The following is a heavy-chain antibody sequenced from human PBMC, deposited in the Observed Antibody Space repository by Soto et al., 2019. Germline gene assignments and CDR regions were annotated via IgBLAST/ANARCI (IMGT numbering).Heavy chain of an antibody. Sequence: SLRLSCAASGFTVSSNYMSWVRQAPGKGLEWVSVIYSGGSTYYADSVKGRFTISRDNSKNTLYLQMNSLRAEDTAVYYCAREVPPQPPSYYYGMDVWGQGTTVTVSS. J-gene: IGHJ6*02. CDR2: IYSGGST. CDR1: GFTVSSNY. CDR3: AREVPPQPPSYYYGMDV. V-gene: IGHV3-53*01.